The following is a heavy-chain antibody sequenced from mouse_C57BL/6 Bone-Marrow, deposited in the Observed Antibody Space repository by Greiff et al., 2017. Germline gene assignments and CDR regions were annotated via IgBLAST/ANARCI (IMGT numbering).Heavy chain of an antibody. Sequence: VQLQESGAELAKPGASVKLSCKASGYTFTSYWMHWVKQRPGQGLEWIGYINPSSGYTKYNQKFKDKATLTADKSSRAAYMQLSSLTYEDSAVYYCARDGDYNDYAMDYWGQGTSVTVSS. V-gene: IGHV1-7*01. CDR1: GYTFTSYW. J-gene: IGHJ4*01. D-gene: IGHD1-1*01. CDR3: ARDGDYNDYAMDY. CDR2: INPSSGYT.